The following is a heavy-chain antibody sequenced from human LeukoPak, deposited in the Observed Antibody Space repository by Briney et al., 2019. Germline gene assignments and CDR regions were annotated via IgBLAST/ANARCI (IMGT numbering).Heavy chain of an antibody. CDR1: GGSFSGYY. CDR2: INHSGST. CDR3: AVAMSLNPYYYYMDV. Sequence: PSETLSLTCAVYGGSFSGYYWCWIRQPPGKGLEWIGEINHSGSTNYNPSLKSRVTISVDTSKNQFSLKLSSVTAADTAVYYCAVAMSLNPYYYYMDVWGKGTTVTVSS. J-gene: IGHJ6*03. V-gene: IGHV4-34*01.